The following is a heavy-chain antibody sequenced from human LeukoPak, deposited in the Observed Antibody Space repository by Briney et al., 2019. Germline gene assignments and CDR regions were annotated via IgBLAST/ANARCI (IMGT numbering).Heavy chain of an antibody. CDR3: ARDMIAAAGTWSDAFDI. CDR2: IDYSGAT. J-gene: IGHJ3*02. V-gene: IGHV4-39*07. D-gene: IGHD6-13*01. Sequence: SETLSLTCTVSGGSISGYSYYWDWIRQSPGKGLEWIGTIDYSGATFFNPSLKSRVTISVDTSKNQFSLKLGSVTAADTAVYYCARDMIAAAGTWSDAFDIWGQGTMVTVSS. CDR1: GGSISGYSYY.